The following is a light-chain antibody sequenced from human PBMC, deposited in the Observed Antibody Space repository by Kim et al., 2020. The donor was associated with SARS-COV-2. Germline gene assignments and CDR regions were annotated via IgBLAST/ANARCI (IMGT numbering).Light chain of an antibody. CDR2: SNS. V-gene: IGLV1-40*01. J-gene: IGLJ2*01. CDR1: TSKIGAGYD. Sequence: VTTPCTGSTSKIGAGYDVHWYQQRPGRAPNLLIHSNSDRPSGVPDRFSGSKSGTSASLAITGLQAEDEADYYCQSYDSSLSGSVLFGGGTQLTVL. CDR3: QSYDSSLSGSVL.